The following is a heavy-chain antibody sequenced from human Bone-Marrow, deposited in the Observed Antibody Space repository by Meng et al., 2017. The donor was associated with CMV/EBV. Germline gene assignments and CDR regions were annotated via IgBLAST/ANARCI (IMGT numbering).Heavy chain of an antibody. V-gene: IGHV1-2*02. D-gene: IGHD3-22*01. Sequence: ASVKVSCKASGYTFTGYYMHWVRQAPGQGLEWMGWINPKSGGTNYAQKLQGRVTMTRDTSISTAYMELSRLRSDDTAVYYCARDLEHIEYYNDSSGYCPAWWGQGTLVTVSS. CDR1: GYTFTGYY. J-gene: IGHJ4*02. CDR3: ARDLEHIEYYNDSSGYCPAW. CDR2: INPKSGGT.